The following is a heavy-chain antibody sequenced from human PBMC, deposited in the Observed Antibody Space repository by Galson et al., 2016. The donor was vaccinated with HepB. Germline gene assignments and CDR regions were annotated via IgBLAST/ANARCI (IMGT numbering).Heavy chain of an antibody. Sequence: SETLSLTCAVSGDSISRDSWWNWVRQPPGKGLEWIGEISHSGTTIFNPSLKSRVIMSVDKSKNQFSLHLISVTAADTAVYYCARDFQFGDAIWAFAIWGQGVMVTVAS. CDR2: ISHSGTT. D-gene: IGHD3-10*01. J-gene: IGHJ3*02. CDR3: ARDFQFGDAIWAFAI. V-gene: IGHV4-4*02. CDR1: GDSISRDSW.